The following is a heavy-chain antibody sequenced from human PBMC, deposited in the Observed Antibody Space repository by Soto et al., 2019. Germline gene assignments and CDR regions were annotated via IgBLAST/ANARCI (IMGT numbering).Heavy chain of an antibody. J-gene: IGHJ6*03. D-gene: IGHD6-19*01. V-gene: IGHV1-3*01. CDR1: GYTFTSFA. CDR2: INAGNGNT. Sequence: ASVKVSCKASGYTFTSFAMHWVRQAPGQRLEWMGWINAGNGNTKYSQKFQGRVTITRDTSASTAYMELSSLRSEDTAVYYCARSSPNYYYSYYMDVWGIGTTVTAP. CDR3: ARSSPNYYYSYYMDV.